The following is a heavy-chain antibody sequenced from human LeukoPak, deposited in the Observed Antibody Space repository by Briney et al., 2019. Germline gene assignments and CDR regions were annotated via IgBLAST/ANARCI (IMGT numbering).Heavy chain of an antibody. J-gene: IGHJ5*02. Sequence: SVKVSCKASGGTFSSYAISWVRQAPGQGLEWMGGIIPIFGTANYAQKFQGRVTITADKSTSTAYMELSSLRSEDTAVYYCARRAPFSNWFDPWGQGTLVIVSS. CDR3: ARRAPFSNWFDP. CDR1: GGTFSSYA. V-gene: IGHV1-69*06. CDR2: IIPIFGTA. D-gene: IGHD2-2*01.